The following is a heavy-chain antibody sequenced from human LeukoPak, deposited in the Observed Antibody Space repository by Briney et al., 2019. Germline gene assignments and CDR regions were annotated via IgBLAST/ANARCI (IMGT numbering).Heavy chain of an antibody. CDR3: ARGVEPLAANTLAY. J-gene: IGHJ4*02. V-gene: IGHV3-53*01. CDR2: LYSDGNT. CDR1: GFTVITND. Sequence: GGSLRLSCAASGFTVITNDMTWVRQAPGKGLEWVSVLYSDGNTNYADSVQGRFTISRDNSKDTLYLEMNSLSPDDTAVYYCARGVEPLAANTLAYWGQGTLVTVSS. D-gene: IGHD1-14*01.